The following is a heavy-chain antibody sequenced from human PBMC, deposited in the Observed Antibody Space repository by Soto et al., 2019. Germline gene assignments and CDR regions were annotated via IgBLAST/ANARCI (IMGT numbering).Heavy chain of an antibody. CDR3: ARAHCGDFVYGMDV. V-gene: IGHV4-34*01. CDR2: INHSGST. J-gene: IGHJ6*02. CDR1: GGSFSGYY. D-gene: IGHD4-17*01. Sequence: SETLSLTCAVYGGSFSGYYWSWIRQPPGEGLEWIGEINHSGSTNYNPSLKSRVTISVDTSKNQFSLKLSSVTAADTAVYYCARAHCGDFVYGMDVWGQGTTVTVSS.